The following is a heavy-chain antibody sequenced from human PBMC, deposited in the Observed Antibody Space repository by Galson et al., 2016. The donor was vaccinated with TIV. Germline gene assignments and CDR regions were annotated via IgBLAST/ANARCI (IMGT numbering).Heavy chain of an antibody. Sequence: SLRLSCAASGFTFSDYTMTWVRQAPGKGPEWVSSVSPGSSYIYYADSVKGRFTVPRDNAKNSLFLQMNSLSAEDTAMYYRASSSSYPPLVNWFDPWGQGTLLTVSS. CDR3: ASSSSYPPLVNWFDP. D-gene: IGHD3-16*02. V-gene: IGHV3-21*01. J-gene: IGHJ5*02. CDR2: VSPGSSYI. CDR1: GFTFSDYT.